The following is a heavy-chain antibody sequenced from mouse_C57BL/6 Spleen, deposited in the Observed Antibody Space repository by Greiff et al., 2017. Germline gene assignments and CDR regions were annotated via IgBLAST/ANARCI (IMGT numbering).Heavy chain of an antibody. CDR2: INPSSGYT. Sequence: QVQLKQSGAELARPGASVKMSCKASGYTFTSYTMHWVKQRPGQGLEWIGYINPSSGYTKYNQKFKDKATLTADKSSSTAYMQLSSLTSEDSAVYYCARSSPITTVVATGYFDYWGQGTTLTVSS. CDR3: ARSSPITTVVATGYFDY. J-gene: IGHJ2*01. CDR1: GYTFTSYT. D-gene: IGHD1-1*01. V-gene: IGHV1-4*01.